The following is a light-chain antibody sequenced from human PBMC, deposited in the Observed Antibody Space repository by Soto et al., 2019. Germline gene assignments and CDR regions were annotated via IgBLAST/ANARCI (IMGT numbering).Light chain of an antibody. J-gene: IGKJ4*01. Sequence: EIVLTHSPGTLSLSPCERATLSSSASQSVYNTYLAWYQQKPGQAPRLLIFGASNRATGIPDRFSGRGSGTDFTLTITRLEREDFAVYYCQQYGRSPLTFGGGTKVDI. CDR3: QQYGRSPLT. CDR2: GAS. CDR1: QSVYNTY. V-gene: IGKV3-20*01.